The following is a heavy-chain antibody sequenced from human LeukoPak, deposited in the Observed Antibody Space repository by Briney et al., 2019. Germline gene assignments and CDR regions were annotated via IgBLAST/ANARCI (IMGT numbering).Heavy chain of an antibody. Sequence: PSETLSLTCTVSGGSISSYFWSWIRQPPGKGLEWIGYINDSGSTTYSPSLKSRVTISLDTSTKQSSLKLSSVTAADTAVYYCARSDSLGDDYWGQGTLVTVSS. CDR2: INDSGST. J-gene: IGHJ4*02. D-gene: IGHD3-22*01. CDR3: ARSDSLGDDY. V-gene: IGHV4-59*01. CDR1: GGSISSYF.